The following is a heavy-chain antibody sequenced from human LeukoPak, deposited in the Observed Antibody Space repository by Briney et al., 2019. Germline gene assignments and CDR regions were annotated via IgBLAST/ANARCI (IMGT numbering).Heavy chain of an antibody. CDR3: AKAPVTSCRGAFCYPFDY. CDR1: GFTISSNS. V-gene: IGHV3-23*01. Sequence: PGGSLRLSCTVSGFTISSNSMSWVRQAPGQGLEWVSAMSSSDDGRYYAASVRGRFTISRDTSRSTLYLQMNSLRAEDAAVYYCAKAPVTSCRGAFCYPFDYWGQGTLVTVSS. J-gene: IGHJ4*02. D-gene: IGHD2-15*01. CDR2: MSSSDDGR.